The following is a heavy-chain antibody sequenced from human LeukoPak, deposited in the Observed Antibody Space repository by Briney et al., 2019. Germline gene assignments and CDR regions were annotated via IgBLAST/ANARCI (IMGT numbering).Heavy chain of an antibody. CDR3: ARVGSGWPYYFDY. J-gene: IGHJ4*02. D-gene: IGHD6-19*01. CDR1: GFTVSGNS. CDR2: IFGGGST. V-gene: IGHV3-53*01. Sequence: PGGSLRLSCAASGFTVSGNSMSWVRQAPGKGLEWVSVIFGGGSTYYADSVKGRFTISRDNSKNTLYVQMNSLRAEDTAVYYCARVGSGWPYYFDYWGQGALVTVSS.